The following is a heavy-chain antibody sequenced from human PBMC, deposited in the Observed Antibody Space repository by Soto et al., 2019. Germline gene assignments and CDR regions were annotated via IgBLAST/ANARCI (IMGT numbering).Heavy chain of an antibody. CDR2: ISYDGSNK. V-gene: IGHV3-30-3*01. CDR1: GFTFSSYA. Sequence: QVQLVESGGGVVQPGRSLRLSCAASGFTFSSYAMHWVRQAPGKGLEWVAVISYDGSNKYYADSVKGRFTISRDKSENGVCVQVSRVGAEDTAVEYWGRDSTLYYDGLMHDPFDYWGRGALVTVSS. CDR3: GRDSTLYYDGLMHDPFDY. J-gene: IGHJ4*02. D-gene: IGHD3-9*01.